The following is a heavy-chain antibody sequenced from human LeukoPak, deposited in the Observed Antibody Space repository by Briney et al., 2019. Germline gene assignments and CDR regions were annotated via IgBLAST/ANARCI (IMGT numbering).Heavy chain of an antibody. CDR3: ARDYRYGDFFDY. J-gene: IGHJ4*02. CDR1: GGSISSYY. CDR2: IYTSGST. V-gene: IGHV4-4*07. D-gene: IGHD4-17*01. Sequence: SETLSLTCTVSGGSISSYYWSWIRQPAGKGLEWIGRIYTSGSTNYNPSLKSRVTISVDTSKNQFSLKLSSVTAADTAVYYCARDYRYGDFFDYWGQGTLVTVPS.